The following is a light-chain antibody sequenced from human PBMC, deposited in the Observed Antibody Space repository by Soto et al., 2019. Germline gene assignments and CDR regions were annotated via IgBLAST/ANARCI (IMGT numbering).Light chain of an antibody. V-gene: IGKV3-11*01. J-gene: IGKJ4*01. CDR1: QSVSSY. CDR3: QQRSNWPPEIT. Sequence: EIVLTQSPGTLSLSPGERATLSCRASQSVSSYLAWYQQKPGQAPRFLIHDASNRATGIPARFSGSGSGTDFTLTISSLEPEDFAVYYCQQRSNWPPEITFGGGTKVDIK. CDR2: DAS.